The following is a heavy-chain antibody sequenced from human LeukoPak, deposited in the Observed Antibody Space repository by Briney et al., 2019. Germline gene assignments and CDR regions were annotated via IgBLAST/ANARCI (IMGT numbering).Heavy chain of an antibody. V-gene: IGHV3-11*04. D-gene: IGHD3-10*01. Sequence: GGSLRLSCAASGFTFSDYYMSWIRRAPGKGLEWVSYISSSGSTIYYADSVKGRFTISRDNSKNTLYLQMNSLRAEDTAVYYCARGLYITLIDYWGQGTLVTVSS. CDR1: GFTFSDYY. CDR2: ISSSGSTI. CDR3: ARGLYITLIDY. J-gene: IGHJ4*02.